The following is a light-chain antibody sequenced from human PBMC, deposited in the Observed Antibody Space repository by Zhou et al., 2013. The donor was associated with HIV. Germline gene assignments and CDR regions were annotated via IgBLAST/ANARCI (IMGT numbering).Light chain of an antibody. V-gene: IGKV1-5*03. CDR3: QQYYAYPLT. CDR2: KAS. CDR1: QSISSW. Sequence: DIQMTQSPSTLSASVGDRVTITCRASQSISSWLAWYQQKPGKAPKLLIYKASSLESGVPSRFSGSGSGTEFNLTIGCLQSDDFAVYLCQQYYAYPLTFGGGTRVETK. J-gene: IGKJ4*01.